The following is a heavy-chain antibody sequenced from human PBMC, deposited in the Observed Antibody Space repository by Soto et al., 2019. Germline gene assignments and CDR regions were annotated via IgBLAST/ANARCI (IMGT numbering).Heavy chain of an antibody. CDR3: AKASSHEATGSIYFDY. CDR2: ISATGGNT. D-gene: IGHD3-9*01. J-gene: IGHJ4*02. Sequence: GGSLRLSCVASGFTFNSYAMYWVRQAPGKGLEWVSGISATGGNTYYANSVNGRFTVSRDNSKNTLYLQMSSLRAEDTALYYCAKASSHEATGSIYFDYWGQGTLVTVSS. CDR1: GFTFNSYA. V-gene: IGHV3-23*01.